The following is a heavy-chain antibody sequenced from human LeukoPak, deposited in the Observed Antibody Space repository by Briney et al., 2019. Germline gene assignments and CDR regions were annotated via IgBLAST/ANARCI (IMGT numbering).Heavy chain of an antibody. CDR3: ARGDGGKPMGF. V-gene: IGHV4-39*07. CDR2: IYYVGGA. CDR1: GGSLSSDSYY. D-gene: IGHD4-23*01. Sequence: SETLSLTCTVFGGSLSSDSYYWGWMRQTPGKGPEWVGTIYYVGGAFYNPSLRSRVTISMETSRNQFSLRLSSMTAADTAVYYCARGDGGKPMGFWGQGTLVAVSS. J-gene: IGHJ4*02.